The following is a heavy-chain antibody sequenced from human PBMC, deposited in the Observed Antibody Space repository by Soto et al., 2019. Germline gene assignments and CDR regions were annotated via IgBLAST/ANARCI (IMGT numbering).Heavy chain of an antibody. CDR2: FDPEDGET. V-gene: IGHV1-24*01. D-gene: IGHD3-22*01. CDR1: RYTPPELS. J-gene: IGHJ4*02. CDR3: ATDPYYDSSGYHNHFDY. Sequence: ASMKVSCQGSRYTPPELSMHWVRQAPGKGVEWMGGFDPEDGETIYEQKFQGRVTMTEDTSTDTAYMELSSLRSEDTAVYYCATDPYYDSSGYHNHFDYWGQGTLVTVSS.